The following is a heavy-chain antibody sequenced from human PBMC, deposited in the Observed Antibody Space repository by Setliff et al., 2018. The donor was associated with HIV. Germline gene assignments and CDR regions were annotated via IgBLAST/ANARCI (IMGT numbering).Heavy chain of an antibody. V-gene: IGHV4-61*09. CDR1: GGSINSGAYF. CDR2: ISTTGST. D-gene: IGHD3-9*01. J-gene: IGHJ6*03. Sequence: SETLSLTCTVSGGSINSGAYFWIWIRQPAGKGLEWIGHISTTGSTNYNPSLKSRVIMSVDTSRNQFSLKLSSVTAADTAVYYCARGHDNKYYYFYYMDVWGKGTTVTVSS. CDR3: ARGHDNKYYYFYYMDV.